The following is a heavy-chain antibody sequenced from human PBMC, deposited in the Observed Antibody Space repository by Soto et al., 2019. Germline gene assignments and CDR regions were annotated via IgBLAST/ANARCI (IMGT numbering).Heavy chain of an antibody. D-gene: IGHD3-3*01. CDR1: GYTFTSYY. J-gene: IGHJ6*02. CDR3: AREGVRARTYYDFWSGYYTPYYYGMDV. V-gene: IGHV1-46*01. CDR2: INPSGGST. Sequence: GASVNVSCKAPGYTFTSYYMHWVRQAPGQGLEWMGIINPSGGSTSYAQKFQGRVTMTRDTSTSTVYMELSSLRSEDTAVYYCAREGVRARTYYDFWSGYYTPYYYGMDVWGQGTTVTVSS.